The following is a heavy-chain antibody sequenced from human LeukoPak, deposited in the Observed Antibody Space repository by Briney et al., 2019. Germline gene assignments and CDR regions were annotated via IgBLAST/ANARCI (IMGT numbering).Heavy chain of an antibody. CDR2: ISSSGSTI. V-gene: IGHV3-11*04. J-gene: IGHJ6*03. Sequence: GSLRLSCAASGFTLSDYYMSWIRQAPGKGLEWVSYISSSGSTIYYADSVEGRFTISRDNAKNSLYLQMNSLRAEDTAVYYCARDNIELRYPTYYMDVWGKGTTVTVSS. CDR1: GFTLSDYY. D-gene: IGHD3-9*01. CDR3: ARDNIELRYPTYYMDV.